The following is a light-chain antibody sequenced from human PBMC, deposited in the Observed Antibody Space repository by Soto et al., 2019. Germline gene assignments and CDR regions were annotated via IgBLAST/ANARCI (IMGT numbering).Light chain of an antibody. V-gene: IGLV1-51*01. CDR2: DNN. Sequence: QSVLTQPPSVSAAPGQNVTISCSGSSSILGKNFVSWYQQLPGAAPKLLIYDNNKRPLGIPDRFSGSKSRTSATLGITGLLSGDEADYYCGSWDSSLSAYVFGTGTKVTVL. CDR1: SSILGKNF. CDR3: GSWDSSLSAYV. J-gene: IGLJ1*01.